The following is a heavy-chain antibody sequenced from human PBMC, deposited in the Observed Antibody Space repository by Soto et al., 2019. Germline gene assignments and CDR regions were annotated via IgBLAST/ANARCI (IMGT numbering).Heavy chain of an antibody. V-gene: IGHV4-4*07. J-gene: IGHJ3*01. CDR1: GGVISAFY. D-gene: IGHD2-2*01. Sequence: PSETLSLTCNVSGGVISAFYWNWIRQPAGKGLEWVGRIYRSGHADYNPSLESRATMSIDPSKNEFSLTLASVTAADTAVYYCARSPSTSSIGSFDFWGRGTMVTVSS. CDR2: IYRSGHA. CDR3: ARSPSTSSIGSFDF.